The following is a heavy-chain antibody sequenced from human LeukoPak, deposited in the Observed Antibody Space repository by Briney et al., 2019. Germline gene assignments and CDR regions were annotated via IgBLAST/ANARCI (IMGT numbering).Heavy chain of an antibody. CDR1: GFTLSSYA. CDR2: ISYDGSNK. CDR3: ARDASGWILRYYFDY. V-gene: IGHV3-30-3*01. J-gene: IGHJ4*02. Sequence: GGSLRLSCAASGFTLSSYAMHWVRQAPGKGLEWVAVISYDGSNKYYADSVKGRFTISRDNSKNTLYLQMNSLRAEDTAVYYCARDASGWILRYYFDYWGQGTLVTVSS. D-gene: IGHD6-19*01.